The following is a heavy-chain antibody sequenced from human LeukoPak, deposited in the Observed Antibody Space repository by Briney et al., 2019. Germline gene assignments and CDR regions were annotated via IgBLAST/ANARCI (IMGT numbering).Heavy chain of an antibody. CDR2: ISGTGYIT. Sequence: GGSLRLSCLASGITFSSSSMAWVRQAPGKGLEWVSAISGTGYITYYADSVKGRFTISRDNSKNTLDLQMNSLRAEDTAIYYCAKGHYYDSSGYLYYFDYWGQGTLVTVSS. CDR3: AKGHYYDSSGYLYYFDY. J-gene: IGHJ4*02. CDR1: GITFSSSS. V-gene: IGHV3-23*01. D-gene: IGHD3-22*01.